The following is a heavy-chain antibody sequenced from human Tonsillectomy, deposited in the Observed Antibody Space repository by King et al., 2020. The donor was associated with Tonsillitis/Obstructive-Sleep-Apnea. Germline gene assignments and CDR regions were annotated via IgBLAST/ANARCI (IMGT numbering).Heavy chain of an antibody. D-gene: IGHD3-22*01. CDR1: GYTFSSYG. CDR3: ARDSMSHYYDSSAYYTFAY. V-gene: IGHV1-18*01. Sequence: VQLVESGAEVKKPGASVKVSCKASGYTFSSYGISWVRQAPGQGLEWMGWISPYNGDTNCAQKLQGRVTMTTGTSTSTAYMELRSLRSDDTAVYYCARDSMSHYYDSSAYYTFAYWGQGTLVTVSS. J-gene: IGHJ4*02. CDR2: ISPYNGDT.